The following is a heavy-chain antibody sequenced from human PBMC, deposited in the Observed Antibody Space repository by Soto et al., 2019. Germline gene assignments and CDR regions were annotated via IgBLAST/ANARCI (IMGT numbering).Heavy chain of an antibody. Sequence: SETLSLPCTVSGGSISSNYWTWIRQPPGKGLEWIGYVYNSGSTNYNPSLKSRVTISADTSKSQLSLKVNSMTAADTAVYYCARYRREAVAGYTLDNWGQGILVTVSS. J-gene: IGHJ4*02. D-gene: IGHD6-13*01. V-gene: IGHV4-59*01. CDR3: ARYRREAVAGYTLDN. CDR1: GGSISSNY. CDR2: VYNSGST.